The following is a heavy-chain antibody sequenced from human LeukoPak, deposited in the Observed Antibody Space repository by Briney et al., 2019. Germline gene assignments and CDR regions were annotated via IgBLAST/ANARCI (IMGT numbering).Heavy chain of an antibody. CDR1: GFTVSSNY. Sequence: PGGSLRLSCAASGFTVSSNYMSWVRQAPGKGLEWVSVIYSGGSTYYADTVKGRFTISRDNSKNTLYLQMNSLRAEDTAVYYCARELRCCSSTSCLDRFDPWGQGTLVTVSS. J-gene: IGHJ5*02. D-gene: IGHD2-2*01. CDR3: ARELRCCSSTSCLDRFDP. CDR2: IYSGGST. V-gene: IGHV3-53*01.